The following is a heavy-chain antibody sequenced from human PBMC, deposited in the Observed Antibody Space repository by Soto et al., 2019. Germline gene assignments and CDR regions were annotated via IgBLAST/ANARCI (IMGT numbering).Heavy chain of an antibody. CDR2: INAGNGNT. CDR3: ARGPYNWNVMTLDY. Sequence: RLEWMGRINAGNGNTKYSQKFQDRVPITRDTSASTAYMGLSSLRSEDTAVYYFARGPYNWNVMTLDYWGQGTLV. J-gene: IGHJ4*02. D-gene: IGHD1-20*01. V-gene: IGHV1-3*01.